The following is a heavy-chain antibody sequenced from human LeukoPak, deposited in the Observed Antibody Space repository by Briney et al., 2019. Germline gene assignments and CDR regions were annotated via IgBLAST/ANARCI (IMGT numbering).Heavy chain of an antibody. CDR2: INPGGSSI. CDR3: ARSNQADDY. Sequence: PPGRSLRLSCAASGLTFSSYWMHWVRQVPGKGLVWVARINPGGSSITYADSVKGRFTISRDNAKNTLYLQMDSLRAEDTGVYYCARSNQADDYWGQGTLVTVSS. J-gene: IGHJ4*02. D-gene: IGHD1-14*01. CDR1: GLTFSSYW. V-gene: IGHV3-74*01.